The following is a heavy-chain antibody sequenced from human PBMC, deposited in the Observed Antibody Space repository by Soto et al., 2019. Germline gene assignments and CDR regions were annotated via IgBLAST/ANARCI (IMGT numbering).Heavy chain of an antibody. J-gene: IGHJ4*02. V-gene: IGHV1-18*01. Sequence: QVQLVQSGAEVKKPGASVKVSCKASGYTFTNFGISSVRQAPGQGLEWIGWISADNGNTNYAQNVQGRVTMTTDIITCTAYSELRSLRSDDTAVYYCARGGTPVDYRGQGALVNVSS. CDR1: GYTFTNFG. D-gene: IGHD3-16*01. CDR2: ISADNGNT. CDR3: ARGGTPVDY.